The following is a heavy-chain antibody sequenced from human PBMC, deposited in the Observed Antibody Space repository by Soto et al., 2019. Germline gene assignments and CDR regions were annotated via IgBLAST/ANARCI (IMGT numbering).Heavy chain of an antibody. J-gene: IGHJ5*01. CDR3: TSRTPPARGWFDS. CDR1: GGSISSSSYH. CDR2: IDYSGTT. V-gene: IGHV4-39*01. D-gene: IGHD6-6*01. Sequence: SETLSLTCTVSGGSISSSSYHWGWIRQPPGKGLDWIGSIDYSGTTSYNASPGSRVTISAATSKNQFSRKLTSLTAPPTTISNSTSRTPPARGWFDSWGQGALVTVSS.